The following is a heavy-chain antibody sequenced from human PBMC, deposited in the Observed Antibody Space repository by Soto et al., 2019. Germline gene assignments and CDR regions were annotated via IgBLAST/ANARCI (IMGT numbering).Heavy chain of an antibody. J-gene: IGHJ4*02. V-gene: IGHV1-69*02. CDR2: FIPILGLA. CDR1: GGSFNSHS. D-gene: IGHD1-1*01. Sequence: QVQLVQSGAEVKKPGSSVIVSCKASGGSFNSHSINWVRQAPGQGLQWVGRFIPILGLANYAQSFQRRVTITADKSTSTAYRELSSLGSDDTAVYYCARPSSHTATTGTFNYWGQGTPVTVSS. CDR3: ARPSSHTATTGTFNY.